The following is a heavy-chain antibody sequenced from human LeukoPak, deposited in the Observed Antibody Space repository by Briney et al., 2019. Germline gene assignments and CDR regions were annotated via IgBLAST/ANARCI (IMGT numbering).Heavy chain of an antibody. J-gene: IGHJ4*02. D-gene: IGHD1-26*01. CDR1: GFTFSSYW. V-gene: IGHV3-74*01. CDR2: INTDGSST. CDR3: TRDLSGTYYGRFDY. Sequence: GGSLRLSCAASGFTFSSYWMHWVRQAPGKGLLWVSRINTDGSSTNFADSVRGRFTISRDNAKNTLYLQMNSLRADDTAVYYCTRDLSGTYYGRFDYWGQGTLVTVSS.